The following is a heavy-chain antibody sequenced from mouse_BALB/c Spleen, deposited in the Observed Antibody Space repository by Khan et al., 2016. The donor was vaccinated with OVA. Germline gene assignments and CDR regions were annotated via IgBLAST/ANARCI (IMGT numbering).Heavy chain of an antibody. CDR2: IFPGSDTP. CDR3: ARGGYSVFAY. D-gene: IGHD2-14*01. Sequence: QVQLKESGPELVKPGASLKVSCKASGYTFTDYIIGWVKQSTRQGLEWIGDIFPGSDTPYYNEKFKDKATLTADKSSNTAYMQLNSLTSEDSAVYFCARGGYSVFAYWGQGTLVTVSA. J-gene: IGHJ3*01. CDR1: GYTFTDYI. V-gene: IGHV1-77*01.